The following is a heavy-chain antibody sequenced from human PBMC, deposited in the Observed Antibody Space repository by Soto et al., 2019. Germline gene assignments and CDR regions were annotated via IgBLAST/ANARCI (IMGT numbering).Heavy chain of an antibody. CDR2: ISPAGTNQ. Sequence: GGSLRLSCVASVFIFSDYAMHWARQAPGKGLEWVALISPAGTNQYYADSAKGRFTISRDNSKNTLYLQMNSLRPEDTGLYYCARENSRISPRLFQHWGHGTLVTVSS. D-gene: IGHD6-6*01. V-gene: IGHV3-30-3*01. J-gene: IGHJ1*01. CDR1: VFIFSDYA. CDR3: ARENSRISPRLFQH.